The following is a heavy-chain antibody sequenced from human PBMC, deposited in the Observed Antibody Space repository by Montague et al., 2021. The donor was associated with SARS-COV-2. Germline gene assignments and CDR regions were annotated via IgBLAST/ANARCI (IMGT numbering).Heavy chain of an antibody. CDR1: GFTFSSFS. V-gene: IGHV3-21*01. J-gene: IGHJ4*02. CDR3: AREAAPQYCAGGSCYQPEDF. CDR2: IGSSSSYI. Sequence: SLRLSCAASGFTFSSFSMNWVRQAPGKGLEWVAIIGSSSSYIYYSDSLKGRFTISRDNAKNSLYLQMNSLRGDDTAIYYCAREAAPQYCAGGSCYQPEDFWGQGTQVTVSS. D-gene: IGHD2-15*01.